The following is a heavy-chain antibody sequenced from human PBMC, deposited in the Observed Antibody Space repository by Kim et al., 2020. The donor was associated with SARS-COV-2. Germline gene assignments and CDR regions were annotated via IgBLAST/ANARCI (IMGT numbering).Heavy chain of an antibody. Sequence: GGSLRLSCAASGVSFSDPAIHWVRQASGKGLEWVGRIRSKTNYYATAYAASVEGRFTISRDDSKNTAYLLMNSLKTEDTAIYFCARGPPYSGSYWDAVDIWGQGTMVSVSS. CDR1: GVSFSDPA. CDR3: ARGPPYSGSYWDAVDI. D-gene: IGHD1-26*01. CDR2: IRSKTNYYAT. V-gene: IGHV3-73*01. J-gene: IGHJ3*02.